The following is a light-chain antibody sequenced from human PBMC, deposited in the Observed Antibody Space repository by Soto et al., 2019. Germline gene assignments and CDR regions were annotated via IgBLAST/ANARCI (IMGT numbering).Light chain of an antibody. CDR1: QSVSSN. Sequence: EVVLTQSPVTLSLSLGEGATLSCRASQSVSSNLAWYQQKPGQAPRLLMYGVSTRDTGIPDRFSGSGAGTDFTLTISRLEPGDFAVYYCQVYGSSPKTFGQGTKVDIK. V-gene: IGKV3-20*01. CDR3: QVYGSSPKT. J-gene: IGKJ1*01. CDR2: GVS.